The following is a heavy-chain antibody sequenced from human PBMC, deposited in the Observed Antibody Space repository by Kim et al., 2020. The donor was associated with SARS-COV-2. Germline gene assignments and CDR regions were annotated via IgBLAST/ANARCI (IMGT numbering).Heavy chain of an antibody. D-gene: IGHD3-10*01. CDR3: TTESSITMVRGVGYFDY. V-gene: IGHV3-15*01. J-gene: IGHJ4*02. Sequence: VKGRFTISRDDSKNTLYLQMNSLKTEDTAVYYCTTESSITMVRGVGYFDYWGQGTLVTVSS.